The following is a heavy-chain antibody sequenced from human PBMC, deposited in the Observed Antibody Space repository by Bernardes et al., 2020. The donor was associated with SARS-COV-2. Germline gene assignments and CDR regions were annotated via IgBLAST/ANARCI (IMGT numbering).Heavy chain of an antibody. D-gene: IGHD6-13*01. CDR3: AHLKGPVGSNGY. CDR2: IYWTDDK. Sequence: SGPTLLKPTQTLTLTCTFSGFSLNTDGVGVAWVRQPPGKALEWLALIYWTDDKFYSPSLKSRLTITKDTSKNQVVLTVTNLDPVDTATYYCAHLKGPVGSNGYWGQGTLVTVSS. V-gene: IGHV2-5*01. J-gene: IGHJ4*02. CDR1: GFSLNTDGVG.